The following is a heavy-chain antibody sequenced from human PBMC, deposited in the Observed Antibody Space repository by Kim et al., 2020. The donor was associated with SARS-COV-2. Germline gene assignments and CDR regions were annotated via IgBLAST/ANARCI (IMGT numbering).Heavy chain of an antibody. CDR2: FDPEDGET. CDR3: ATGYVLGSGSTPPNYYYGMDV. J-gene: IGHJ6*04. Sequence: ASVKVYCKVSGYTLTELSMHWVRQAPGKGLEWMGGFDPEDGETIYAQKFQGRVTMTEDTSTDTAYMELSSLRSEDTAVYYCATGYVLGSGSTPPNYYYGMDVWGKGTTVTLSS. V-gene: IGHV1-24*01. CDR1: GYTLTELS. D-gene: IGHD3-10*01.